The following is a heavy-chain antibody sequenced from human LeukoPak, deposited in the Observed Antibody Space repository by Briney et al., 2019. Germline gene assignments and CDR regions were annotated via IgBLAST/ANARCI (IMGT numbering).Heavy chain of an antibody. D-gene: IGHD6-19*01. CDR1: GFTFNRFA. J-gene: IGHJ4*02. CDR3: ARDRERIAVYYFDY. V-gene: IGHV3-30-3*01. CDR2: IASDGNDK. Sequence: PGRSLRLPCAAYGFTFNRFAMHWVRQAPGKGLEWVAVIASDGNDKHHADSVRGRFTISRDNSKNTLYLQMNSLRTEDTAVYYCARDRERIAVYYFDYWGQGSLVTVSS.